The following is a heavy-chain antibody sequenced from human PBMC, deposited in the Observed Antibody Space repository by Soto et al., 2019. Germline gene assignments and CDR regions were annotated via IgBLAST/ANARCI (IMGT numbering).Heavy chain of an antibody. J-gene: IGHJ4*02. CDR1: GGYINTFY. V-gene: IGHV4-4*07. CDR3: AREGSYSAYNFAHGIQLWSFDF. Sequence: SETLSLTCTVSGGYINTFYWSWVRQPAGKGLEWIGRIFSRGSTSFNPSLESRVAMSVDTSKNHFSLNLSSVTAADMAVYYCAREGSYSAYNFAHGIQLWSFDFWGQGALVTVYS. CDR2: IFSRGST. D-gene: IGHD5-12*01.